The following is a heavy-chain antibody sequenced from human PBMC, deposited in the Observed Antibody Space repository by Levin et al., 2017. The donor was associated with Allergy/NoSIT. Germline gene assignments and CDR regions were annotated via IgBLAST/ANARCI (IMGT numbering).Heavy chain of an antibody. CDR3: ARGGVAVAGGLFDY. Sequence: GESLKISCQVSGFTFSTYGMHWVRQAPGKGLEWVSVLWYDGSKKYYADSVKGRFTISRDNSKNTVYLQMNSVRVEDMAVYYCARGGVAVAGGLFDYWGQGTLVTVSS. CDR2: LWYDGSKK. J-gene: IGHJ4*02. V-gene: IGHV3-33*01. D-gene: IGHD6-19*01. CDR1: GFTFSTYG.